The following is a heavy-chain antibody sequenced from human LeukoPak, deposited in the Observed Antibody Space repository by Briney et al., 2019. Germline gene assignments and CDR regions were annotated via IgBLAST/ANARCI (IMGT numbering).Heavy chain of an antibody. V-gene: IGHV3-11*01. CDR2: ISSSGSTI. D-gene: IGHD3-3*01. J-gene: IGHJ4*02. Sequence: GGSPRLSCAASGFTFSDYYMSWIRQAPGKGLEWVSYISSSGSTIYYADSVKGRFTISRDNAKNSLYLQMNSLRAEDTAVYYCTTDHRTIYGVVFPDYWGQGTLVTVSS. CDR1: GFTFSDYY. CDR3: TTDHRTIYGVVFPDY.